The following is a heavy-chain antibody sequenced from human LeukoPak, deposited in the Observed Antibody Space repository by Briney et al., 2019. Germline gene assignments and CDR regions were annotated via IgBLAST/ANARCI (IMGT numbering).Heavy chain of an antibody. CDR3: ARGTGYCSSTSCYTLDY. Sequence: SQTLSLTCTVSGGSISSGDYYWSWIRQPPGKGLEWIGYIYYSGSTYYNPSLKSRVTISVDTSKSQFSLKLSSVTAADTAVYYCARGTGYCSSTSCYTLDYWGQGTLVTVSS. D-gene: IGHD2-2*02. CDR1: GGSISSGDYY. V-gene: IGHV4-30-4*08. J-gene: IGHJ4*02. CDR2: IYYSGST.